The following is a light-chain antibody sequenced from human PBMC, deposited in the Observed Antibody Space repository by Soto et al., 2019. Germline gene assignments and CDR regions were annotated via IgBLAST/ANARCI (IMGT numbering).Light chain of an antibody. CDR2: EVT. CDR1: SSDVGGYNY. CDR3: GSYTSSNTLV. V-gene: IGLV2-14*03. Sequence: QSALTQPASVSGSPGQSITMSCTGTSSDVGGYNYVSWYQQHPGKAPKLLIYEVTYRPSGVSNRFSGSKSGNTASLTISGLQAEDEADYFCGSYTSSNTLVFGTGTKLTVL. J-gene: IGLJ1*01.